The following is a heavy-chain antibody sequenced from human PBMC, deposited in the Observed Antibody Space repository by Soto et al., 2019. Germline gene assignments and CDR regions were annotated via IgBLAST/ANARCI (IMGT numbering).Heavy chain of an antibody. CDR3: ALESGDLTSTIDF. Sequence: RRLSWAASAFTSTRYSMNWVRQAPGKGLEWVSSISSTTNYISYGDSMKGRFTISRDNAKNSLYLEMNSLRAEDTAVYYCALESGDLTSTIDFWGQGTLVTVSS. J-gene: IGHJ4*02. D-gene: IGHD3-10*01. CDR2: ISSTTNYI. V-gene: IGHV3-21*06. CDR1: AFTSTRYS.